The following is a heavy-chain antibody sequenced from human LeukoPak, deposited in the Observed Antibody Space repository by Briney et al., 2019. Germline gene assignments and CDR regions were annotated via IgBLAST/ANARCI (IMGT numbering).Heavy chain of an antibody. CDR1: GGTFSSYA. D-gene: IGHD6-6*01. Sequence: GASVKVSCKASGGTFSSYAISWVRQAPGQGLEWMGGIIPIFGTANYAQKFQGRVTITTDESTSTAYMELSSLRSEDTAVYYCARDSGQLVRGGPTHYYYYMDVWGKGTTVTVSS. CDR3: ARDSGQLVRGGPTHYYYYMDV. J-gene: IGHJ6*03. CDR2: IIPIFGTA. V-gene: IGHV1-69*05.